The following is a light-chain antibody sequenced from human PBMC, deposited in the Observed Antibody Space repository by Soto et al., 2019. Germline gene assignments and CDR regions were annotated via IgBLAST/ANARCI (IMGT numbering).Light chain of an antibody. CDR2: HVS. V-gene: IGKV1-12*01. CDR1: QGVSSW. CDR3: QQVNTFPYT. J-gene: IGKJ2*01. Sequence: DIQMSQSPSSVSASVGDRVTITCRASQGVSSWLAWYQQKPGKAPKVLIYHVSTLESGVPSRFSGSGSGTDFTLTISSLQPEDFATYYCQQVNTFPYTFGQGTKVEIK.